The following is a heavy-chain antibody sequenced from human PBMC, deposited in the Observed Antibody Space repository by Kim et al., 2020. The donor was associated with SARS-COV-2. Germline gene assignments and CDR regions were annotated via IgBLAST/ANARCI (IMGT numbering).Heavy chain of an antibody. D-gene: IGHD5-18*01. CDR2: ISGSGGST. V-gene: IGHV3-23*01. CDR1: GFTFSSYA. Sequence: GGSLRLSCAASGFTFSSYAMSWVRQAPGKGLEWVSAISGSGGSTYYADSVKGRFTISRDNSKNTLYLQMNSLRAEDTAVYYCAKENLGGYSYGYGNDAFDIWGQGTMVTVSS. J-gene: IGHJ3*02. CDR3: AKENLGGYSYGYGNDAFDI.